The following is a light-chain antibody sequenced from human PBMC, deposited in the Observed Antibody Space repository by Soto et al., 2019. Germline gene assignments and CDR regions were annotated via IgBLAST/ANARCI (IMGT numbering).Light chain of an antibody. CDR1: QSLSSSY. J-gene: IGKJ2*01. V-gene: IGKV3-20*01. CDR3: QQSYRNPYT. CDR2: GAS. Sequence: EIVLTQSPGTLWLSPGERATLSCRASQSLSSSYLAWYQQKTGQAPRILIYGASNRATGIPDRFSGGGTATEFTLTITSLQPEDFYSYFCQQSYRNPYTFGPGTKVDIK.